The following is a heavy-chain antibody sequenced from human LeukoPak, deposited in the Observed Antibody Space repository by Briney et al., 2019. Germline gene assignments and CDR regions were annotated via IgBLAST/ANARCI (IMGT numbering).Heavy chain of an antibody. D-gene: IGHD1-14*01. CDR2: IKQDGNEK. CDR1: GFTFDSYR. J-gene: IGHJ4*02. V-gene: IGHV3-7*01. CDR3: ARDPLTQNDH. Sequence: GGSLRLSCAASGFTFDSYRMSWVRQAPGKGLEWVANIKQDGNEKYYVDSVKGRFTISRDNAKNSLYLQMNSLRAEDAAVYYCARDPLTQNDHWGQGTLVSVSS.